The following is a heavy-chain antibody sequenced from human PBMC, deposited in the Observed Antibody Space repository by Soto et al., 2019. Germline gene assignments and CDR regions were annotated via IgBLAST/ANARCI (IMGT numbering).Heavy chain of an antibody. Sequence: ASVKVSCTVSGYPLTELSMHWVRQAPGKGLEWMGGFDPEDGETIYAQKFQGRVTMTEDTSTDTAYMELSSLRAEDTAVYYCATDALGLWVGELANWGQGTLVTVSS. CDR3: ATDALGLWVGELAN. CDR1: GYPLTELS. J-gene: IGHJ4*02. CDR2: FDPEDGET. V-gene: IGHV1-24*01. D-gene: IGHD3-10*01.